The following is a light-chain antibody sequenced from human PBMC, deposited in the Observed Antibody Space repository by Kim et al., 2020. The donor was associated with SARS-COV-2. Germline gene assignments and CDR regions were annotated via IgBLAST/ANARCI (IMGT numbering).Light chain of an antibody. CDR1: SSDVENSNL. CDR2: EVT. Sequence: GQSITIPCTGTSSDVENSNLVSWYNKRPGKAPKVIIYEVTKRPSGVSNRFSGFQSGSTASLTISGLQSEDEADYYCCSYAKTRTLVFGGGTKVTVL. V-gene: IGLV2-23*02. J-gene: IGLJ2*01. CDR3: CSYAKTRTLV.